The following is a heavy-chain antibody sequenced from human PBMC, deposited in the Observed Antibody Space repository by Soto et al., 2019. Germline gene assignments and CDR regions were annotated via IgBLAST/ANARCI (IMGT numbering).Heavy chain of an antibody. J-gene: IGHJ4*02. V-gene: IGHV1-69*02. Sequence: QVQLVQSGAEVKKPGSSVKVSCKASGGTFSSYTISWVRQAPGQGLEWMGRIIPNLGIANYAQKFQGRVTITADKSTSTAFMELSSLRSEDTAVYYCARTTVAEADDYWDQGTLVTVSS. D-gene: IGHD6-19*01. CDR1: GGTFSSYT. CDR2: IIPNLGIA. CDR3: ARTTVAEADDY.